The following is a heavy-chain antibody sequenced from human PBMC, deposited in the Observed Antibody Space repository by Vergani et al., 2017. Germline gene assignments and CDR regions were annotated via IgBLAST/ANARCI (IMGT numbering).Heavy chain of an antibody. D-gene: IGHD6-6*01. V-gene: IGHV3-33*01. CDR3: ARRSSSHDAFDI. Sequence: QVQLVESGGGVVQPGRSLRLSCAASGFTFSSYGMHWVRQAPGKGLEWVAVIWYDGSNKYYEDSVKGRFTISRDNSKNTLYLQMNSLRAEDTAVYYCARRSSSHDAFDIWGQGTIVTGSS. J-gene: IGHJ3*02. CDR2: IWYDGSNK. CDR1: GFTFSSYG.